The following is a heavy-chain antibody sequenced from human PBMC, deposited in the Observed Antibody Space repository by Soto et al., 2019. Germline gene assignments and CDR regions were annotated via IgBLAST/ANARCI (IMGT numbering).Heavy chain of an antibody. Sequence: QVQLVESGGGVVQPGRSLRLSCAASGFTFSSYGMHWVRQAPDKGLEWVAVISYDGSNKYYADSVKGRFTISRDNSKNTLYLQMNSLRTEDTAVYYCARAGGLLLDYWGQGTLVTVSS. CDR1: GFTFSSYG. D-gene: IGHD2-15*01. J-gene: IGHJ4*02. CDR2: ISYDGSNK. CDR3: ARAGGLLLDY. V-gene: IGHV3-30*03.